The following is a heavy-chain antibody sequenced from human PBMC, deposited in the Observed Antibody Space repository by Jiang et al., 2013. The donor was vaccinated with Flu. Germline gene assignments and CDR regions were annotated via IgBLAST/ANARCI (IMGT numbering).Heavy chain of an antibody. CDR2: IYYSGST. CDR3: AGGSNSFFLYGMDV. J-gene: IGHJ6*02. D-gene: IGHD1-26*01. V-gene: IGHV4-59*01. Sequence: KPSETLSLTCTVSGGSISSYYWSWIRQPPGKGLEWIGYIYYSGSTNYNPSLKSRVTISVDTSKNQFSLKLSSVTAADTAVYYCAGGSNSFFLYGMDVWGQGTTVTVSS. CDR1: GGSISSYY.